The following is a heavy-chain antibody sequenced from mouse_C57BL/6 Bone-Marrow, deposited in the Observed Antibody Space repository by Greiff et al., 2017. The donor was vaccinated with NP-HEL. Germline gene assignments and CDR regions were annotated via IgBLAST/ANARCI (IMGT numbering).Heavy chain of an antibody. CDR3: ARSPDYYGSSMYYFDY. CDR2: IHPNSGST. V-gene: IGHV1-64*01. J-gene: IGHJ2*01. D-gene: IGHD1-1*01. CDR1: GYTFTSYW. Sequence: VKLQQPGAELVKPGASVKLSCKASGYTFTSYWMHWVKQRPGQGLEWIGMIHPNSGSTNYNEKFKSKATLTVDKSSSTAYMQLSSLTSEDSAVYYCARSPDYYGSSMYYFDYWGQGTTLTVSS.